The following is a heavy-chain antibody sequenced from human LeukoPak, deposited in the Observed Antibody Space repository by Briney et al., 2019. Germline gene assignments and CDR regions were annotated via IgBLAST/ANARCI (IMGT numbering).Heavy chain of an antibody. CDR2: IYPRDGST. V-gene: IGHV1-46*01. CDR3: ARDQEGFDY. Sequence: ASVTVSCTASGDTFTSNYIHWVRQAPGQGLEWMGMIYPRDGSTSYAQKFQGRVTVTRDTSTSTVHMELSSLRSEDTAVYYCARDQEGFDYWGQGTLVTVSS. J-gene: IGHJ4*02. CDR1: GDTFTSNY.